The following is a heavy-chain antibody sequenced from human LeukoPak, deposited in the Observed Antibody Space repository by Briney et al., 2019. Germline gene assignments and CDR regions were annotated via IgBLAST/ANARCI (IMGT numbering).Heavy chain of an antibody. D-gene: IGHD3-3*01. CDR1: GFTFSSYW. CDR2: IKQDGSEK. Sequence: GGSLRLSCAASGFTFSSYWMSWVRQAPGKGLEWVANIKQDGSEKYYVDSVKGRFTISRDNAKNTLYLQMNSLRAEDTAVYYCVRNLDFWGDSEDYWGQGTLVTVSS. CDR3: VRNLDFWGDSEDY. V-gene: IGHV3-7*01. J-gene: IGHJ4*02.